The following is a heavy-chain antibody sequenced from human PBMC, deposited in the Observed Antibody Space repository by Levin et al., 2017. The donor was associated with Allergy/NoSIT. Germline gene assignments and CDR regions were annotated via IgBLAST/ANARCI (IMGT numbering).Heavy chain of an antibody. CDR3: VRERGPFDGFDI. V-gene: IGHV3-33*01. D-gene: IGHD3-10*01. Sequence: GGSLRLSCAASGFTFSSSGMHWVRQAPGKGLEWVTVIWSNGINKYYADSVKGRFTNSRDNSKNTLFLQMNSLRVEDTAVYYCVRERGPFDGFDIWGQGTMVIVSS. CDR1: GFTFSSSG. J-gene: IGHJ3*02. CDR2: IWSNGINK.